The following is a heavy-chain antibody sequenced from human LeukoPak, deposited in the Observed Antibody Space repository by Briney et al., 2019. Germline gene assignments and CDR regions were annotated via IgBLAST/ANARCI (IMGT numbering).Heavy chain of an antibody. CDR2: ISSSGSGGNT. J-gene: IGHJ3*02. CDR3: ARDGDPDIVVVPAAPSWGYSLAFDI. Sequence: GGSLRLSCAASGFTFSSYAMSWARQAPGKGLEWVSGISSSGSGGNTYYADSVKGRFTISRDSSKNTLFLQMNTLRAEDTAVYYCARDGDPDIVVVPAAPSWGYSLAFDIWGQGTMVTVSS. D-gene: IGHD2-2*01. V-gene: IGHV3-23*01. CDR1: GFTFSSYA.